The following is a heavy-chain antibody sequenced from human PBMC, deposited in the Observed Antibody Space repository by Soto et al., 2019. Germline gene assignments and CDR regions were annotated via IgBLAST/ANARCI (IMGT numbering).Heavy chain of an antibody. CDR1: GYTFTSYD. D-gene: IGHD3-22*01. V-gene: IGHV1-3*01. CDR2: INAGNGNT. J-gene: IGHJ6*02. CDR3: AKDIYDSSGYGPGYYYGMDV. Sequence: ASVKVSCKASGYTFTSYDMHWVRQAPGQRLEWMGWINAGNGNTKYSQKFQGRVTITRDTSASKAYMELNSLRAEDTAVYYCAKDIYDSSGYGPGYYYGMDVWGQGTTVTVSS.